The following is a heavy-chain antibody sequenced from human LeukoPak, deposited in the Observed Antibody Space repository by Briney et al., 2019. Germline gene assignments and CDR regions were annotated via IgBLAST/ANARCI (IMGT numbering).Heavy chain of an antibody. CDR2: INPNSGGT. CDR3: ARDGAPPLGYCSSTSCYYYGMDV. Sequence: ASVRVSCKASGYTFTGYYMHWVRQAPGQGLEWMGWINPNSGGTNYAQKFQGWVTMTRDTSISTAYMELSRLRSDDTAVYYCARDGAPPLGYCSSTSCYYYGMDVWGQGTTVTVSS. V-gene: IGHV1-2*04. J-gene: IGHJ6*02. D-gene: IGHD2-2*01. CDR1: GYTFTGYY.